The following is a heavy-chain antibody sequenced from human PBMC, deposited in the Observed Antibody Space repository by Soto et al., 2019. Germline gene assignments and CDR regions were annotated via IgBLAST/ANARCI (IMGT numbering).Heavy chain of an antibody. J-gene: IGHJ4*02. CDR3: AKEWRPYGSGTGNFDY. V-gene: IGHV3-23*01. CDR1: GFTFSSYA. D-gene: IGHD3-10*01. CDR2: ISGSGGST. Sequence: GGSLRLSCAASGFTFSSYAMSWVRQAPGKGLEWVSAISGSGGSTYYADSVKGRFTISRDNSKNTPYLQMNSLRAEDTAVYYCAKEWRPYGSGTGNFDYWGQGTLVTVSS.